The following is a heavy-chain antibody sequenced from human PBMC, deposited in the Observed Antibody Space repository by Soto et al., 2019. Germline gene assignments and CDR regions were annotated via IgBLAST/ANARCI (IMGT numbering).Heavy chain of an antibody. D-gene: IGHD3-22*01. J-gene: IGHJ5*02. Sequence: GGSLRLSCAASGFTFSSYWMSWVRQAPGKGLEWVANIKQDGSEKYYVDSVKGRFTISRDNAKNSLYLQMNSLRAEDTAVYYCAGSTYYYDCRGPNWFDPWGQGTLVTVSS. CDR3: AGSTYYYDCRGPNWFDP. V-gene: IGHV3-7*01. CDR1: GFTFSSYW. CDR2: IKQDGSEK.